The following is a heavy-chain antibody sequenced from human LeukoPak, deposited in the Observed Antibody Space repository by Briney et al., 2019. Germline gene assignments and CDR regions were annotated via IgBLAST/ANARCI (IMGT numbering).Heavy chain of an antibody. V-gene: IGHV1-18*01. J-gene: IGHJ3*02. Sequence: ASVKVSCKASGYTFTSYGISWVRQAPGQGLEWMGWISANGNTNNAQKVQGRVTMTKDTSTSTAYMELRSLRSDDTAVYYCAREAPVAAGSDAFDIWGQGTMVTVSS. CDR2: ISANGNT. CDR1: GYTFTSYG. D-gene: IGHD6-19*01. CDR3: AREAPVAAGSDAFDI.